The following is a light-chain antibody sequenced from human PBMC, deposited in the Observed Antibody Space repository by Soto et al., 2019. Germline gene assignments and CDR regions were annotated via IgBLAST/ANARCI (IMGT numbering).Light chain of an antibody. CDR2: EDN. J-gene: IGLJ2*01. V-gene: IGLV6-57*02. CDR3: QSYDSSNHSVV. CDR1: SGSIASNY. Sequence: NFMLTQPHSVSGSPGKTVTISCTGSSGSIASNYVQWYQQRPGSAPTTVIYEDNQRPSGVPDRFSGSIDSSSNSASLTISGLKTEDEADYYCQSYDSSNHSVVFGGGTKLTVL.